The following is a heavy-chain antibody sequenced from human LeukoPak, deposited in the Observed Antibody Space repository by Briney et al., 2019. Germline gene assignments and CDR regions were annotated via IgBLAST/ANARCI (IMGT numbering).Heavy chain of an antibody. CDR1: GGTFSSYA. V-gene: IGHV1-69*04. Sequence: SVKVSCKASGGTFSSYAISWVRQAPGQGLEWMGRIIPILGIANYAQKFQGRVTITADKSTSTAYMELRSLRSDDTAVYYCARGIRAEDYWGQGTLVTVSS. D-gene: IGHD3-3*02. J-gene: IGHJ4*02. CDR3: ARGIRAEDY. CDR2: IIPILGIA.